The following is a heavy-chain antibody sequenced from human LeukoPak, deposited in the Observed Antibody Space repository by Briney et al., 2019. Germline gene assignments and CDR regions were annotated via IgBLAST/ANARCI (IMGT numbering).Heavy chain of an antibody. J-gene: IGHJ4*02. CDR1: GLTFSSYS. CDR2: ITPTSSYI. CDR3: ARLRRNNDNSGYYYYYDY. Sequence: GGSLRLSCAASGLTFSSYSFNWVRQALGKGLEWVSSITPTSSYIYYADSVKGRFTISRDNAKNSLYLQVNSLRAEDTAVYYCARLRRNNDNSGYYYYYDYWGQGTLVTVSS. D-gene: IGHD3-22*01. V-gene: IGHV3-21*01.